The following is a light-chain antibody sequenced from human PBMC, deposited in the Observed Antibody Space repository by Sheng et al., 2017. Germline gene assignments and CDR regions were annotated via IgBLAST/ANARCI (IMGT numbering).Light chain of an antibody. CDR2: NNN. CDR3: AAWDDSLSGVV. CDR1: SSNIGSNY. V-gene: IGLV1-47*02. J-gene: IGLJ2*01. Sequence: QSVLTQPPSASGTPGQRVTISCSGSSSNIGSNYVYWYQQLPGTAPNLLIYNNNQRPSGVPDRFSGSKSGTSASLAISGLRSEDEADYYCAAWDDSLSGVVFGGGTKLTRP.